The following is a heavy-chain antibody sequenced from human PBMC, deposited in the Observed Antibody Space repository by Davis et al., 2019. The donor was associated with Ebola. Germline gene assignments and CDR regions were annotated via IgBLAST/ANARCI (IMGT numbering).Heavy chain of an antibody. J-gene: IGHJ4*02. CDR2: ISSNGGDT. CDR3: VRQPALGTFDY. D-gene: IGHD7-27*01. V-gene: IGHV3-64D*06. Sequence: GESLKISCAASGFTFSSYGMHWVRQSPGKGLEYVSAISSNGGDTRYADSVKGRFTISRDNSKNTLYLQMSSLRAEDTAVYYCVRQPALGTFDYWGQGSLVTVSP. CDR1: GFTFSSYG.